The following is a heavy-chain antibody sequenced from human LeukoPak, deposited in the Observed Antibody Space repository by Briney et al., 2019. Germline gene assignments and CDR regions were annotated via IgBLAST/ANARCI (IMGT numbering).Heavy chain of an antibody. V-gene: IGHV1-69*04. Sequence: RASVKVSCKASGGTFSSYAISWVRQAPGQGLEWMGRIIPILGIANYAQKFQGRVTITADKSTSTAYMEPSSLRSEDTAVYYCARGYYYGSGSYYKSSYFDYWGQGTLVTVSS. CDR3: ARGYYYGSGSYYKSSYFDY. J-gene: IGHJ4*02. CDR2: IIPILGIA. D-gene: IGHD3-10*01. CDR1: GGTFSSYA.